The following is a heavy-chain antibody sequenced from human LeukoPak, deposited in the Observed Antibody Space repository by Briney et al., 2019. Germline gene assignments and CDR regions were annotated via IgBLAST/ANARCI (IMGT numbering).Heavy chain of an antibody. V-gene: IGHV3-66*01. J-gene: IGHJ4*02. D-gene: IGHD2-2*01. CDR2: IYSGGTT. CDR1: GLTVSNNY. Sequence: GESLRLSCAVSGLTVSNNYMSWVRQAPGKGLEWVSVIYSGGTTYYADSVKGRFTISRDNSKNTLYLHMNSLRAEDTAVYYCARDRAPPTSWYFDYWGQGTLVTVSS. CDR3: ARDRAPPTSWYFDY.